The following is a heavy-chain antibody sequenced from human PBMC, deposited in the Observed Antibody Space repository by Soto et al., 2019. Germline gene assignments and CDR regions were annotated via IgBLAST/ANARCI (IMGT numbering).Heavy chain of an antibody. V-gene: IGHV5-51*01. CDR3: ARHPTFYSGYDYYFDY. J-gene: IGHJ4*02. CDR2: IYPGDSDT. CDR1: GYSFTSYW. D-gene: IGHD5-12*01. Sequence: GESVKISFKGSGYSFTSYWIGWVRQMPGKGLEWMGIIYPGDSDTRYSPSFQGQVTISADKSISTAYLQWSSLKASDTAMYYCARHPTFYSGYDYYFDYWGQGTLVTVSS.